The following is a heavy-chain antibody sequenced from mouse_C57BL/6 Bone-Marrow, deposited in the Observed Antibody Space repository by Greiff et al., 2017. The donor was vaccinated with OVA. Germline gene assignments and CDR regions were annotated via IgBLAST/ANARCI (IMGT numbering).Heavy chain of an antibody. CDR1: GFTFSDFY. CDR3: AREGLYWYFDV. J-gene: IGHJ1*03. CDR2: SRNKANDYTT. Sequence: EVQRVESGGGLVQSGRSLRLSCAPSGFTFSDFYMEWVRQAPGKGLEWIAASRNKANDYTTEYSASVKGRFIVSRDTSQSILYLQMNALRAEDTAIYYCAREGLYWYFDVWGTGTTVTVSS. V-gene: IGHV7-1*01. D-gene: IGHD3-3*01.